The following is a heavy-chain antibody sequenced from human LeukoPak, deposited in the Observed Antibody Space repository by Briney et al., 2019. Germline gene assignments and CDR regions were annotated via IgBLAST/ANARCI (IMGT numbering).Heavy chain of an antibody. Sequence: GGSPRLSCAASGFTFSNYGMHWVRQTPGKGLEWVAVISYDGSNKYYADSAKGRFTISRDNSKNTLYLQMNSLRAEDTAVYYCATLSGSAQAAHDYWGQGTLITVSS. CDR1: GFTFSNYG. J-gene: IGHJ4*02. V-gene: IGHV3-30*03. CDR2: ISYDGSNK. CDR3: ATLSGSAQAAHDY. D-gene: IGHD3-10*01.